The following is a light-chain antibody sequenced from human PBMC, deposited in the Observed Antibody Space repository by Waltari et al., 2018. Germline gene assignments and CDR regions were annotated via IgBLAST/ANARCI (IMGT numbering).Light chain of an antibody. CDR3: RSYTGSSTSYG. J-gene: IGLJ1*01. V-gene: IGLV2-23*01. CDR1: STDLASYNL. CDR2: DAT. Sequence: QSALSQPASVSGSPGQSLTITCTGASTDLASYNLVAGYQHHPNRAPKPIIYDATNRPAGLSDRFSGATSGATASLRISGLQADDDADYYCRSYTGSSTSYGCGGGKNVTVL.